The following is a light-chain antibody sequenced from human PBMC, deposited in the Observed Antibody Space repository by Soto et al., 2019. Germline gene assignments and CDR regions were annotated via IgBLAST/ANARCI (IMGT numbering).Light chain of an antibody. CDR1: QSVSSN. J-gene: IGKJ1*01. V-gene: IGKV3-15*01. CDR2: GAS. CDR3: QQYNNWPGT. Sequence: EIVMTQSPATLSVSPGERATLSCRASQSVSSNLAWYRQKPGQAPRLLIYGASTRATGIPARFSGSGSGTEFTLTISSLQSEDFAVYYCQQYNNWPGTFGQGTKVELK.